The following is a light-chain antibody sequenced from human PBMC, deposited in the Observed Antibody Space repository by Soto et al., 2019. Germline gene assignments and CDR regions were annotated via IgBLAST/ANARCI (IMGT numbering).Light chain of an antibody. CDR2: DAS. J-gene: IGKJ1*01. CDR3: QQYNSYSLWT. CDR1: QSISSW. V-gene: IGKV1-5*01. Sequence: DIQMTQSPSTLSASVGDRVTITCRASQSISSWLAWYQQKPGKAPKLLIYDASSLDSGVPSRFSGSGSGTEFTLTISSLQPDDFANYYCQQYNSYSLWTFGQGTKVEIK.